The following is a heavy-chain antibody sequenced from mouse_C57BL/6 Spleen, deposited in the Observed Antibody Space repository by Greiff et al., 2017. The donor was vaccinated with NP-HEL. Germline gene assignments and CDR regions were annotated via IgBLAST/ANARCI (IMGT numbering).Heavy chain of an antibody. V-gene: IGHV1-82*01. CDR3: ARPALAIAMDY. Sequence: QVQLQQSGPELVKPGASVKISCKASGYAFSSSWMNWVKQRPGKGLEWIGRIYPGDGDTNYNGKFKGKATLTADKSSSTAYMQLSSLTSEDSAVYCCARPALAIAMDYWGQGTSVTVSS. CDR1: GYAFSSSW. CDR2: IYPGDGDT. J-gene: IGHJ4*01. D-gene: IGHD3-1*01.